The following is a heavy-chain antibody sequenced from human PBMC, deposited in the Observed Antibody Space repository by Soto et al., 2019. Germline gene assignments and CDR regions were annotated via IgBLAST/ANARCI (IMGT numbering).Heavy chain of an antibody. V-gene: IGHV4-31*03. D-gene: IGHD2-2*01. J-gene: IGHJ6*02. CDR2: IYYSGST. Sequence: SETLSLTCTVSGGSISSGGYYWSWIRQHPGKGLEWIGYIYYSGSTYYNPSLKSRVTISVDTSKNQFSLKLSSVTAADTAVYYCAGYCSSTSLPCYYGMDVWGQGTTVTVSS. CDR3: AGYCSSTSLPCYYGMDV. CDR1: GGSISSGGYY.